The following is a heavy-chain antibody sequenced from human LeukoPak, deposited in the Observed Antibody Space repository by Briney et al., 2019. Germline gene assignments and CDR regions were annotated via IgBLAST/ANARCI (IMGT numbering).Heavy chain of an antibody. CDR1: GVSFSGYY. D-gene: IGHD6-19*01. V-gene: IGHV4-34*01. CDR2: INNSGNT. CDR3: ARVAAVASTFSDY. J-gene: IGHJ4*02. Sequence: KPSETLSLTCAVYGVSFSGYYWSCIRQPPGKGLEWIGEINNSGNTNYNPSIKSRATISVDTPTHQFSLKLSSVPAAGPSVYFCARVAAVASTFSDYWGQGTLVTVSS.